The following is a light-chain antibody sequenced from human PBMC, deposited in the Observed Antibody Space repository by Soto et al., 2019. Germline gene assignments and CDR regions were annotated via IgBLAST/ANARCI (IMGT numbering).Light chain of an antibody. CDR3: QQRSNWPSVT. CDR2: DAA. CDR1: QSVSSD. Sequence: EIGLTQSPATLSLSPGERATLSCRASQSVSSDLAWYQQKPGQSPRLLIYDAANRATGIPARFSGSGSVTDFTLTISSLEPEDFAVYYCQQRSNWPSVTFGGRTKVEIK. V-gene: IGKV3-11*01. J-gene: IGKJ4*01.